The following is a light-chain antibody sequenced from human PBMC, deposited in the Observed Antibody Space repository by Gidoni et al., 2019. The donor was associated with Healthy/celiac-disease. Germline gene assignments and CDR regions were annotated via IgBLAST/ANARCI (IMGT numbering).Light chain of an antibody. J-gene: IGKJ2*01. V-gene: IGKV1-39*01. CDR1: QSISSY. CDR3: QQSYSTPYT. CDR2: AAS. Sequence: DIQMTQSPSSLSASVGDRVTITCRASQSISSYLNGYQQKPGKAPKLLIYAASSLQSGVPSRFSGSGSGTDFTLTFSSLQPEDFATYYCQQSYSTPYTFGQGTKLEIK.